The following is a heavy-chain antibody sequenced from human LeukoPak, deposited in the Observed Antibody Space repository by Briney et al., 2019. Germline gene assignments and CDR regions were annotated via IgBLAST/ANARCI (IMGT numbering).Heavy chain of an antibody. Sequence: GGSLRLSCAVSGFTFNSYAMHWVRQAPGKGLEWVAVIWYDGSNKYYADSVRGRFTISRDNSKNTLYLQMNSLRAEDTAVYYCAREISTSVKYCIDVWGEGTPVTVPS. D-gene: IGHD2/OR15-2a*01. CDR3: AREISTSVKYCIDV. J-gene: IGHJ6*03. CDR1: GFTFNSYA. V-gene: IGHV3-30*04. CDR2: IWYDGSNK.